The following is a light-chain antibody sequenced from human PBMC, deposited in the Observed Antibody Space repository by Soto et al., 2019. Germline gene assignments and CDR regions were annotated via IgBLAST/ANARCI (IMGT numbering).Light chain of an antibody. V-gene: IGKV3-11*01. CDR1: RSVSSY. Sequence: EIVLTQSPATLSLSPGERATLSCRASRSVSSYLAWYQQKPGQAPRLLIFDGSNRATGIPARFSGSGSGTDSTLTISSLEPEDFAVYYCQQRSNWPYTFGQGTKLEI. J-gene: IGKJ2*01. CDR3: QQRSNWPYT. CDR2: DGS.